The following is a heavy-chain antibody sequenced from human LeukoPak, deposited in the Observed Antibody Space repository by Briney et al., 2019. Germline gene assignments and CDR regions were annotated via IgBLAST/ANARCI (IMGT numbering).Heavy chain of an antibody. D-gene: IGHD6-13*01. CDR3: ARDMAAAGDY. V-gene: IGHV3-48*03. J-gene: IGHJ4*02. CDR1: GFTFSSYE. CDR2: ISSSGSTT. Sequence: PGGSLRLSCAASGFTFSSYEMNWVRQAPGKGLEWVSYISSSGSTTHYADSVKGRFTISRDNAKNSLYLQMNSLTTEDTAVYYCARDMAAAGDYWGQGALVTVSS.